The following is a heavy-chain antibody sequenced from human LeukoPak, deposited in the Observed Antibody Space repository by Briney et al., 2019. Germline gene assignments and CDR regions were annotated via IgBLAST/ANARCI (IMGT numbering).Heavy chain of an antibody. CDR3: ARDGMATTPLDY. CDR1: GFSFNAYW. Sequence: PGGSLRLSCVASGFSFNAYWMHWVRQAPGKGPVWVSLINNDGSNTIYADSVKGRFTMSRDNAKNTMYLQMNSLRADDTAVYYCARDGMATTPLDYWGPGTLVTVSS. V-gene: IGHV3-74*01. CDR2: INNDGSNT. J-gene: IGHJ4*02. D-gene: IGHD5-24*01.